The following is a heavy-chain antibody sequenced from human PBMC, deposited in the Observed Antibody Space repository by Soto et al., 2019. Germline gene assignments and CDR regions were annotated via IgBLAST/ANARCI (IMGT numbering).Heavy chain of an antibody. CDR2: VIPILGTT. D-gene: IGHD5-12*01. CDR3: ARTSGSLDS. CDR1: GGTFSSYA. V-gene: IGHV1-69*01. Sequence: KVSCKASGGTFSSYAFSWVRQAPGQGLEWMGGVIPILGTTDYAQKFQGRVTITADESTSTAYMELNSLRSEDTAVYYCARTSGSLDSWGQGTVVTVSS. J-gene: IGHJ4*02.